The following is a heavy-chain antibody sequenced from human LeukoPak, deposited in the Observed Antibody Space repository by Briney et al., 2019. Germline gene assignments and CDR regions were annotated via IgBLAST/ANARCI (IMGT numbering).Heavy chain of an antibody. D-gene: IGHD1-7*01. CDR2: ISGGGGNT. J-gene: IGHJ4*02. CDR1: GFTFSTYA. CDR3: ATTDNWNSQRARGHFDY. V-gene: IGHV3-23*01. Sequence: PGGSLRLSCAASGFTFSTYAMSWVRQAPGKGLEWVSGISGGGGNTFYADSVKGPFTLSRDNSKNTLYLQMNSLRLDDTAVYYCATTDNWNSQRARGHFDYWGQGTPVPVSS.